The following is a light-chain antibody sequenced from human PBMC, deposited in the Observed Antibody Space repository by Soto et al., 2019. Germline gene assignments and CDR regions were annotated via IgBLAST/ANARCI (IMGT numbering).Light chain of an antibody. J-gene: IGLJ1*01. CDR3: SSYTTSHTYV. CDR1: SSDVGVYNY. CDR2: EVS. V-gene: IGLV2-14*01. Sequence: QSALTQPASVSGSPGQSITISCTGTSSDVGVYNYVSWYQQHPGKAPQLMIYEVSNRPSGVSNRFSGSKSGNTASLTISGLQAEDEADYYCSSYTTSHTYVFGTGTKVTVL.